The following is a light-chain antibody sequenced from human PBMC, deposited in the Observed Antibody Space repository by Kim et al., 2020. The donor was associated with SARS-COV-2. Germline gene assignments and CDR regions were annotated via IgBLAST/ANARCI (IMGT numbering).Light chain of an antibody. J-gene: IGKJ5*01. V-gene: IGKV1-17*01. CDR3: LQPTTYPIT. CDR2: GAS. Sequence: KTPTRLIYGASSLPSGFPSRFSGSGSGTEFTLTISSLQPEDFSTYFFLQPTTYPITFGQGTRL.